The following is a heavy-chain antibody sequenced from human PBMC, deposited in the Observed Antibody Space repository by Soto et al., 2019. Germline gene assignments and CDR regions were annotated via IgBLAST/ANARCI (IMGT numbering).Heavy chain of an antibody. Sequence: FSFSMYSMDWVRQAPGKGLEWVASISSGSAFIKYADSVKDRFTISRDNTKNSVSLQMSSLRVEDTAMYYCTRDQGGSYDSWFDPWGRGTLVTVSS. D-gene: IGHD1-26*01. CDR2: ISSGSAFI. CDR1: FSFSMYS. CDR3: TRDQGGSYDSWFDP. J-gene: IGHJ5*02. V-gene: IGHV3-21*06.